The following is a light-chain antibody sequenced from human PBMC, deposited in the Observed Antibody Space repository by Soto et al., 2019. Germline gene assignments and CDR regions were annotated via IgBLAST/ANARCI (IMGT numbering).Light chain of an antibody. Sequence: QSVLTQPPSASGTPGQGVPISCSGITSNIGSNTVNWYQQLPGTAPKLLIYNNNQRPSGVPDRFSGSKSGTSASLAIGGLQSEDEADYYCAAWDDSLNGYVFGTVTKLTVL. CDR3: AAWDDSLNGYV. CDR2: NNN. V-gene: IGLV1-44*01. J-gene: IGLJ1*01. CDR1: TSNIGSNT.